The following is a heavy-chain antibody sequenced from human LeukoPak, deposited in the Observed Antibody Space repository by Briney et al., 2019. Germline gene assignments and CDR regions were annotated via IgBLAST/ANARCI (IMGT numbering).Heavy chain of an antibody. J-gene: IGHJ5*02. CDR3: ARQGSNSSGYINWFDP. Sequence: GESLKISCKGSGYSFTNYWIAWVRQMPGKGLEWMGIIYPGDSDTRYSPSFQGQVTISADKSTSTAYLQWGSLKASDTAMYYCARQGSNSSGYINWFDPWGQGTLVTVSS. D-gene: IGHD3-22*01. V-gene: IGHV5-51*01. CDR1: GYSFTNYW. CDR2: IYPGDSDT.